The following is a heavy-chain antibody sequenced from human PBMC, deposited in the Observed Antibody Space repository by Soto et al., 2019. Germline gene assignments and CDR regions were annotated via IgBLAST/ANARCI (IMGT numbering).Heavy chain of an antibody. CDR3: ARDGDRYCSGGSCYSIWSYYMDV. CDR2: IWYDGSNK. V-gene: IGHV3-33*01. D-gene: IGHD2-15*01. J-gene: IGHJ6*03. Sequence: GGSLRLSCAASGFTFSSYGMHWVRQAPGKGLEWVAVIWYDGSNKYYADSVKGRFTISRDNSKNTLYLQMNSLRAEDTAVYYCARDGDRYCSGGSCYSIWSYYMDVWGKGTTVTVSS. CDR1: GFTFSSYG.